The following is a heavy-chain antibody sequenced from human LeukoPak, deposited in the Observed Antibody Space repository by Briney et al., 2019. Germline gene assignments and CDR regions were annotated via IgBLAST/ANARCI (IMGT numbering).Heavy chain of an antibody. Sequence: SETLSLTCAVYGGSFSGYYWSWIRQPPGKGLEWIGEINHSGSTNYNPSLKSRVTISVDTSKNQFSLKLSSVTAADTAVYYCSRAVYGGNGCFDPWGQGTLVTVSS. CDR1: GGSFSGYY. V-gene: IGHV4-34*01. J-gene: IGHJ5*02. CDR2: INHSGST. D-gene: IGHD4-23*01. CDR3: SRAVYGGNGCFDP.